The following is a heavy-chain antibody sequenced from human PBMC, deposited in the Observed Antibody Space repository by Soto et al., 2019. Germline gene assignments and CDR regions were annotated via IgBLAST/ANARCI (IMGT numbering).Heavy chain of an antibody. CDR1: GGPISSSY. CDR3: ARGSDPDILTGYWGGYYYGMGV. J-gene: IGHJ6*02. V-gene: IGHV4-39*01. CDR2: IYHSGST. D-gene: IGHD3-9*01. Sequence: SVSPYLTCTVSGGPISSSYWALIRKPPGKGLECIGYIYHSGSTYYNPSLKSRVTISVDTSMTQFSLKLRSVTAADTAVYYCARGSDPDILTGYWGGYYYGMGVWGQGTTVTVSS.